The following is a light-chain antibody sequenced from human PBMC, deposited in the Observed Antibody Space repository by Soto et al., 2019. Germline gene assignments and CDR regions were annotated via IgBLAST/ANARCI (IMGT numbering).Light chain of an antibody. J-gene: IGKJ4*01. V-gene: IGKV3-11*01. CDR1: QGVSNY. CDR2: DAS. CDR3: QQRSNWPLT. Sequence: DIVLTQSPATLSLSAGERATLSCRASQGVSNYLAWYQQKAGQAPRLLIYDASKRATGIPARFSGSGSGTDFTLTISSLEPEDFAVYYCQQRSNWPLTFGGGTKVEI.